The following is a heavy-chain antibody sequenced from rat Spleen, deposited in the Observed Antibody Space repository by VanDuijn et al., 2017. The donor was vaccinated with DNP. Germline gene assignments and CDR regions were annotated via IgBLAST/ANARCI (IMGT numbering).Heavy chain of an antibody. V-gene: IGHV5-31*01. D-gene: IGHD1-2*01. CDR3: TRGPIYYSTSYIPDY. CDR2: ITNSGGNF. CDR1: GFTFNTFW. Sequence: EVQLVESGGGLVQPGGSLKLSCVASGFTFNTFWMNWVRQAPGRGLEWVASITNSGGNFYYPDSVKGRFTISRDNAQNTLYLHMNSLRSEDTATYYCTRGPIYYSTSYIPDYWGQGVMVTVSS. J-gene: IGHJ2*01.